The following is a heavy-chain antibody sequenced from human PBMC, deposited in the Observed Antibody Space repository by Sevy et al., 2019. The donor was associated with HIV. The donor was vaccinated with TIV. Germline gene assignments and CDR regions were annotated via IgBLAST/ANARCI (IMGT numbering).Heavy chain of an antibody. J-gene: IGHJ4*02. CDR2: IYYSGAT. D-gene: IGHD6-19*01. Sequence: SETLSLTCTVSGGSTSSYYWTWIRQPPGKGLEWIGYIYYSGATTYNPSLKSRVTISIETSKNQFSLRLSSVTAADTAVYYCARGIASSRTMAGNYWGQGTLVTVSS. CDR1: GGSTSSYY. CDR3: ARGIASSRTMAGNY. V-gene: IGHV4-59*01.